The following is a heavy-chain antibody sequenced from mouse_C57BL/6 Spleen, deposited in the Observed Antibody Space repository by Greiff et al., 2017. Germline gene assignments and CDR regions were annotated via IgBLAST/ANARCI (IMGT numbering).Heavy chain of an antibody. CDR2: IFPGSGST. CDR3: ARGGSYDYDGPRFAY. J-gene: IGHJ3*01. CDR1: GYTFTDYY. D-gene: IGHD2-4*01. Sequence: QVQLKQSGPELVKPGASVKISCKASGYTFTDYYINWVKQRPGQGLEWIGWIFPGSGSTYYNEKFKGKATLTVDKSSSTAYMLLSSLTSEDSAVYFCARGGSYDYDGPRFAYWGQGTLVTVSA. V-gene: IGHV1-75*01.